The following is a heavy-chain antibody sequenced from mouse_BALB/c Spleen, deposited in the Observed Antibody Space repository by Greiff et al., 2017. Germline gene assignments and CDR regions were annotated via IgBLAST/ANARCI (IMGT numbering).Heavy chain of an antibody. Sequence: EVKVVESGGGLVQPGGSRKLSCAASGFTFSSFGMHWVRQAPEKGLEWVAYISSGSSTIYYADTVKGRLTISRDNPKNTLFLQMTSLRSEDTAMYYCARTYYGNYYAMDYWGQGTSVTVSS. D-gene: IGHD2-10*01. CDR1: GFTFSSFG. CDR3: ARTYYGNYYAMDY. J-gene: IGHJ4*01. CDR2: ISSGSSTI. V-gene: IGHV5-17*02.